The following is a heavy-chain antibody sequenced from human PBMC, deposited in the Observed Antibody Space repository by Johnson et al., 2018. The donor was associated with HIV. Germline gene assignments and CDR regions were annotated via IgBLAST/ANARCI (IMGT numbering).Heavy chain of an antibody. J-gene: IGHJ3*02. CDR1: GFTFSSYG. D-gene: IGHD6-19*01. Sequence: QVQLVESGGGLVKPGGSLRLSCAASGFTFSSYGMHWVRRAPGKGLEWMAIISYDGSNKYYADSVKGRFTISRDNAKNSLYLQMNSLRAEDTAVYYCARPGGGWYETAFDIWGQGTMVTVSS. CDR2: ISYDGSNK. CDR3: ARPGGGWYETAFDI. V-gene: IGHV3-30*19.